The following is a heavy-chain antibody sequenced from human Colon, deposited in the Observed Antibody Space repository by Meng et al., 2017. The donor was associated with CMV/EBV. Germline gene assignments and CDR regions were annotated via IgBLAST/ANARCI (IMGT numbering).Heavy chain of an antibody. CDR1: GGTFSSYA. D-gene: IGHD5-18*01. CDR2: IIPIFGTA. V-gene: IGHV1-69*05. CDR3: ARGAPRNQYSYGYDPFFDY. Sequence: KISCKASGGTFSSYAISWVRQAPGQGLEWMGGIIPIFGTANYAQKFQGRVTITTDESTSTAYMELSSLRSEDTAVYYCARGAPRNQYSYGYDPFFDYWGQGTLVTVSS. J-gene: IGHJ4*02.